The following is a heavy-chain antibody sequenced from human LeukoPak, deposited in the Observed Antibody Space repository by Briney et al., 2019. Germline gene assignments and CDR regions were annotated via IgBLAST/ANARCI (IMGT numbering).Heavy chain of an antibody. Sequence: SETLSLTCTVSGGSISSYYWSWIRQPPGKGLEWIGYIYHSGSTNYNPSLKSRVTISVDTSKNQFSLKLSSVTAADTAVYYCARARTYCSGGSCYAWYFQHWGQGTLVTVSS. D-gene: IGHD2-15*01. J-gene: IGHJ1*01. CDR2: IYHSGST. CDR3: ARARTYCSGGSCYAWYFQH. V-gene: IGHV4-59*01. CDR1: GGSISSYY.